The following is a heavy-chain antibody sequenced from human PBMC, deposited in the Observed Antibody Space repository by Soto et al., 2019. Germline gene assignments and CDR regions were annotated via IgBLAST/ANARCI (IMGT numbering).Heavy chain of an antibody. J-gene: IGHJ5*02. CDR3: ARAPSGSDSSFDP. Sequence: DSVKGRFTISRENAKNSLYLQMNSLRAEDTAVYYCARAPSGSDSSFDPWGEGTLLAVSS. D-gene: IGHD1-26*01. V-gene: IGHV3-7*04.